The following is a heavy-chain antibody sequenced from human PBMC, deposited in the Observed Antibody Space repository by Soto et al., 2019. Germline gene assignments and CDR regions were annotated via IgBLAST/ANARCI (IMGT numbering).Heavy chain of an antibody. Sequence: TLSLTCTVSGGSISSYYWSWIRQPPGKGLEWIGYIYYSGSTNYNPSLKSRVTISVDTSKNQFSLKLSSVTAADTAVYYCARDQQLLYAFDIWGQGTIVTVS. CDR3: ARDQQLLYAFDI. V-gene: IGHV4-59*01. J-gene: IGHJ3*02. CDR2: IYYSGST. CDR1: GGSISSYY. D-gene: IGHD2-2*01.